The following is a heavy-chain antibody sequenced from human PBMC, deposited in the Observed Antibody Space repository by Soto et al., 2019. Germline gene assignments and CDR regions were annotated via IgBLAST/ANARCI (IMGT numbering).Heavy chain of an antibody. CDR2: ISYDGNDK. V-gene: IGHV3-30-3*01. J-gene: IGHJ6*02. CDR3: ARAGSSNWNRYYYYGIDV. Sequence: PGGSLRLSCSASAFTFSNYAMHWVRQAPGKGLEWVALISYDGNDKFYADSVKGRFTISRDNSQNMLYLQMNSLTNDEKAVYYCARAGSSNWNRYYYYGIDVWGQGTKGTVS. D-gene: IGHD1-20*01. CDR1: AFTFSNYA.